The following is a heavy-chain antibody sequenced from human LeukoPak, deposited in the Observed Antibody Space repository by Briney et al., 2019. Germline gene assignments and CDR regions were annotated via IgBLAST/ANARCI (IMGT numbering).Heavy chain of an antibody. J-gene: IGHJ4*02. Sequence: DPSETLSLTCTVSGGFISTYYWSWIRQPPGKGLEWIGYIYYSGSTNYNPSLKSRVTISIDTSKKQFSLRLSSVTAADTAVYYCARQVTDGSGSYNFDYWGQGTLVTVSS. V-gene: IGHV4-59*08. CDR3: ARQVTDGSGSYNFDY. D-gene: IGHD3-10*01. CDR1: GGFISTYY. CDR2: IYYSGST.